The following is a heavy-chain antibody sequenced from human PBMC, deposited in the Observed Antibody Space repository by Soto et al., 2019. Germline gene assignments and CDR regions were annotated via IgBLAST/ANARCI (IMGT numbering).Heavy chain of an antibody. J-gene: IGHJ4*02. V-gene: IGHV4-31*03. D-gene: IGHD2-15*01. Sequence: SETLSLTCSVSGGSISSGGEYCSWIRQIPRKGLEWIGNIYYSGGTDYNPSLKSGVTIAVDTSKNQFSLKLWSVTVADTALYFCARGPQRLGYCSGSICSSCSGVWGQGLEVTVSS. CDR2: IYYSGGT. CDR3: ARGPQRLGYCSGSICSSCSGV. CDR1: GGSISSGGEY.